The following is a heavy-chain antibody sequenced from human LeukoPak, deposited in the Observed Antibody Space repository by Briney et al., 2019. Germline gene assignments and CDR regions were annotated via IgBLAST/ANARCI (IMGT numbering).Heavy chain of an antibody. CDR2: INPNSGST. D-gene: IGHD3-22*01. CDR1: GYTFTGYY. V-gene: IGHV1-46*01. J-gene: IGHJ3*02. Sequence: ASVKVSCKASGYTFTGYYMHWVRQAPGQGLEWMGWINPNSGSTSYAQKFQGRVTMTRDMSTSTVYMELSSLRSEDTAVYYCARDSQKYQAYYYDSGGYGAFDIWGQGTMVTVSS. CDR3: ARDSQKYQAYYYDSGGYGAFDI.